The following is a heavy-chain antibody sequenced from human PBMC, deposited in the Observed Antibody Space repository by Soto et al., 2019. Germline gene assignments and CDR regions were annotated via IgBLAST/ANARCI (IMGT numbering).Heavy chain of an antibody. D-gene: IGHD3-10*01. Sequence: VTLSLPCTVSGGSISRSSYSWGWIRQPPGTGLGWIESMYYRGSPCYNPSLKRRVTISVDTSKIQFSLRLTSVTAADTAVYYCARRPRVWFGEMGYNYYYGMDGWGRGTRVTVSS. CDR3: ARRPRVWFGEMGYNYYYGMDG. J-gene: IGHJ6*02. CDR2: MYYRGSP. V-gene: IGHV4-39*01. CDR1: GGSISRSSYS.